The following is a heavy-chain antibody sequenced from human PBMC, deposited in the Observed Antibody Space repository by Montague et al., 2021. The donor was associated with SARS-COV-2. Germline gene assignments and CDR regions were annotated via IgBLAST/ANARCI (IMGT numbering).Heavy chain of an antibody. Sequence: SLRLSCAVSGFNFESYAMHWVRQAPGKGLEWVAGFSLDTDRIDYADSVKGRFIVSRDKAQDTLYLQMSSLRPEYSAVYYCGKDLTLGGMDVWGQGTTVIVSS. J-gene: IGHJ6*02. CDR2: FSLDTDRI. CDR3: GKDLTLGGMDV. CDR1: GFNFESYA. V-gene: IGHV3-9*01. D-gene: IGHD7-27*01.